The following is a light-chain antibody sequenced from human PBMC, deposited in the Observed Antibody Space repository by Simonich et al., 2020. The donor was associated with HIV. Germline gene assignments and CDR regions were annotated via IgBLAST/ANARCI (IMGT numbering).Light chain of an antibody. V-gene: IGLV3-27*01. J-gene: IGLJ1*01. Sequence: SYELTQPSSVSVSPGQKARNTCPVDLLAKTYARWFQQKPGQAPVLVIYKDSERPSGIPERFSGSSSWNTVTLTISGAQDEDEADYYCNSYAGGNNYVFGTGTKVTVL. CDR1: LLAKTY. CDR2: KDS. CDR3: NSYAGGNNYV.